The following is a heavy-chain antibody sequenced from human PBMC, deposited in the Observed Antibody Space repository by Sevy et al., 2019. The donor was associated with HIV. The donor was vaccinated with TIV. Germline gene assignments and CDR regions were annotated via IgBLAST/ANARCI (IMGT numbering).Heavy chain of an antibody. J-gene: IGHJ6*02. CDR1: GFTFSNAW. Sequence: GGSLRLSRAASGFTFSNAWMNWVRQAPGKGLEWVGRIKSKTDGGTTDYAAPVKGRFTISRDDSKNTLYLQVNSLKTEDTAVYYCTTVGSFGAGVALVPAAKGMDVWGQGTTVTVSS. CDR3: TTVGSFGAGVALVPAAKGMDV. CDR2: IKSKTDGGTT. D-gene: IGHD2-2*01. V-gene: IGHV3-15*07.